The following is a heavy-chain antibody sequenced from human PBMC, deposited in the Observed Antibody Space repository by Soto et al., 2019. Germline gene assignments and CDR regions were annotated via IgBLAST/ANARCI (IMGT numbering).Heavy chain of an antibody. CDR1: GFTFSIYA. Sequence: GGSLRLSYAASGFTFSIYAMSWVRQAPGKGLEWVSAISGSGGSTYYADSVKGRFTISRDNSKNTLYLQMNSLRAEDTAVYYCANPIAARPLDYWGQGTLVTVSS. CDR2: ISGSGGST. J-gene: IGHJ4*02. V-gene: IGHV3-23*01. CDR3: ANPIAARPLDY. D-gene: IGHD6-6*01.